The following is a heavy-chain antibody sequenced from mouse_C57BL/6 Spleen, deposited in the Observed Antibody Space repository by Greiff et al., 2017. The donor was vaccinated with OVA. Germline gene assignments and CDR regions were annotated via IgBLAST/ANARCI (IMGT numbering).Heavy chain of an antibody. J-gene: IGHJ3*01. Sequence: QVQLQQPGAELVKPGASVKLSCKASGYTFTSYWMHWVKQRPGQGLEWIGMIHPNSGSTNYNEKFKSKATLTVDKSSSTAYMQLSSLTSDDSAVDYCARAQSDGYFLFAYWGQGTLVTVSA. CDR3: ARAQSDGYFLFAY. V-gene: IGHV1-64*01. CDR2: IHPNSGST. D-gene: IGHD2-3*01. CDR1: GYTFTSYW.